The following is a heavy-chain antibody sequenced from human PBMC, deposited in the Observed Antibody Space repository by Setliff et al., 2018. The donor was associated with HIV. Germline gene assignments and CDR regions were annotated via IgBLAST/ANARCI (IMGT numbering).Heavy chain of an antibody. CDR2: INPSGGST. J-gene: IGHJ6*03. CDR1: GYTFTSYY. V-gene: IGHV1-46*01. D-gene: IGHD3-3*01. Sequence: ASVKVSCKASGYTFTSYYMHWVRQAPGQGLEWMGIINPSGGSTSYAQKFQGRVTMTRDTSTSTVYMELSSLRSEDTAVYYCARWHSYYDFWSGYYRYYMDVWDKGTTVTVSS. CDR3: ARWHSYYDFWSGYYRYYMDV.